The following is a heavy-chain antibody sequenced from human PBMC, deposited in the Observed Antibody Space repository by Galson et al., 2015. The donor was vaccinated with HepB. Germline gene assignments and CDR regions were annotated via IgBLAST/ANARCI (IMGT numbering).Heavy chain of an antibody. CDR3: ATPYHTGDFDF. J-gene: IGHJ4*02. D-gene: IGHD3-3*01. CDR1: RFTSSTYA. CDR2: ISSDGSST. Sequence: SLRLSCAASRFTSSTYAMHWVRQAPGKGLEWLSFISSDGSSTYYTDSVKGRFTISRDNSKNTLYLQMDSLRVEDTAIYYCATPYHTGDFDFWGQGTLVTVSS. V-gene: IGHV3-30*14.